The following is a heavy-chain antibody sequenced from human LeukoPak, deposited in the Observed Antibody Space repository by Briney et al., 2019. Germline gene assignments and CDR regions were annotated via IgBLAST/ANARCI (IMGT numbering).Heavy chain of an antibody. CDR1: GFTVSCNY. CDR2: IYTSGGS. D-gene: IGHD2-21*02. J-gene: IGHJ5*02. V-gene: IGHV3-66*01. Sequence: GGSLRLSCAVSGFTVSCNYMSWVRQTPGKGLERISVIYTSGGSTYADSLKDRFTISRDNSKNTLYLQMNSLRADDTAVYYCACGGDREGWFDPWGQGTLVTVSS. CDR3: ACGGDREGWFDP.